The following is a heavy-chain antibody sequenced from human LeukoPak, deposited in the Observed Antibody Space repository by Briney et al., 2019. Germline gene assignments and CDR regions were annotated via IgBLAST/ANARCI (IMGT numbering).Heavy chain of an antibody. Sequence: GGSLRLSCAASGFTVSNYAMSWVRRAPGKGLEWVSAISASGGRTEYTDSGKGRFTISRDSSKNTLHLQMNSLRVEDTAVYYCAKRTYSDHPHYMDVWGKGTTVTVSS. CDR2: ISASGGRT. D-gene: IGHD4-17*01. CDR1: GFTVSNYA. J-gene: IGHJ6*03. V-gene: IGHV3-23*01. CDR3: AKRTYSDHPHYMDV.